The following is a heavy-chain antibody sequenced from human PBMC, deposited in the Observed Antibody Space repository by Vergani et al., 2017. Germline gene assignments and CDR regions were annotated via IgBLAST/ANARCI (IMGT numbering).Heavy chain of an antibody. D-gene: IGHD5-24*01. CDR2: IYDNGNT. CDR1: GVSIKSRSYY. Sequence: QLQLQESGPGLVKPSETLSLTCAVSGVSIKSRSYYWGWIRQSPGKGLEWIGSIYDNGNTYYNPSLKSRVAISVDTSKSQFSLNLGSVTAADTAVYYCARNRAIELAGRMHYYYAIDVWGQGTTVTVSS. CDR3: ARNRAIELAGRMHYYYAIDV. J-gene: IGHJ6*02. V-gene: IGHV4-39*01.